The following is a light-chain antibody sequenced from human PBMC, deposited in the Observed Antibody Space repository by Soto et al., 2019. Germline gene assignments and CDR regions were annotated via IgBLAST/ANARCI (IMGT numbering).Light chain of an antibody. CDR1: STDVGAYNY. V-gene: IGLV2-14*01. CDR2: EVT. Sequence: SALAQPASVSGSPGQSITMSCTGTSTDVGAYNYVAWYQQHPGKAPKLIIYEVTNRPSGGSYRFSASKSGNTAPLTISGLHSEDEADYYCISYTGTSASYVFGPGTKVTV. J-gene: IGLJ1*01. CDR3: ISYTGTSASYV.